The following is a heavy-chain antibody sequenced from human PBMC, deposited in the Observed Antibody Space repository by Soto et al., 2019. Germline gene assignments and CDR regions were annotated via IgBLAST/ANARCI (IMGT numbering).Heavy chain of an antibody. D-gene: IGHD2-15*01. CDR2: ISYDGSNK. V-gene: IGHV3-30*18. J-gene: IGHJ4*02. CDR3: AKGMVVAATPGIY. Sequence: VQLVESGGGVVQPGRSLRLSCAASGFTFSTYGMHWVRQAPGKGLEWVAVISYDGSNKYYADSVKGRFTISRDDSKNTLNLQMNSLTAEDTAVYYCAKGMVVAATPGIYWGQGTLVTVSS. CDR1: GFTFSTYG.